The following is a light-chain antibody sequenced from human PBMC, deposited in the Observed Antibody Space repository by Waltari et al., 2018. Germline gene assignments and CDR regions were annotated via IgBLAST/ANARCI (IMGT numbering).Light chain of an antibody. CDR3: SSYAGSSKGV. J-gene: IGLJ2*01. CDR1: TSDVGNYKR. V-gene: IGLV2-23*02. Sequence: QSALTQPASVSGSPGQSITISRTGTTSDVGNYKRVSWYQQHPGNAPKLMSYAVSKRPSGVSARFSGSTSGDMASLTISGLQPEDGAEYCCSSYAGSSKGVFGGGTKVTVL. CDR2: AVS.